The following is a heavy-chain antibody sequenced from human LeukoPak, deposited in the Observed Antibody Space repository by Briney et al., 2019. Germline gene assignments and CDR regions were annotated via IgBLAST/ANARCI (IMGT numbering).Heavy chain of an antibody. CDR3: ARGIDYGGNEGFDY. V-gene: IGHV4-61*02. D-gene: IGHD4-23*01. CDR1: GGSISSGSYY. J-gene: IGHJ4*02. CDR2: IYTSGST. Sequence: SQTLSLTCTVSGGSISSGSYYWSWIRQPAGKGLEWIGRIYTSGSTNYNPSLKSRVTISVDTSKNQFSLKLSSVTAADTAVYYCARGIDYGGNEGFDYWGQGTLVTVSS.